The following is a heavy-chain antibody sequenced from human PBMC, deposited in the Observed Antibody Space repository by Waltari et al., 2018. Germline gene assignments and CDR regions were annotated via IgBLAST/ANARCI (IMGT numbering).Heavy chain of an antibody. CDR1: GYTFTGYY. J-gene: IGHJ3*02. CDR2: INPTSGGT. Sequence: QVQLVQSGAEVKKPGASVKVSCKASGYTFTGYYMHWVRQAPGQGLEWMGWINPTSGGTNYARKFQGRVTMTRDTSISTAYMELSRLRSDDTAVYYCARDDYGDYGRAFDIWGQGTMVTVSS. D-gene: IGHD4-17*01. V-gene: IGHV1-2*02. CDR3: ARDDYGDYGRAFDI.